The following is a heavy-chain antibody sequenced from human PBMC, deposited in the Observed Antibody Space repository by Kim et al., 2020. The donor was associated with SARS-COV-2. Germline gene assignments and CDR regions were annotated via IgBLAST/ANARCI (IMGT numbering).Heavy chain of an antibody. Sequence: GESLKISCKGSGYSFTSYWIGWVRQMPGKGLEWMGIIYPGDSDTRYSPSFQGQVTISADKSISTAYLQWSSLKASDTAMYYCARLDFSSSWYVRNPKEGPRSGPNWFDPWGQGTLVTVSS. D-gene: IGHD6-13*01. J-gene: IGHJ5*02. CDR2: IYPGDSDT. CDR1: GYSFTSYW. V-gene: IGHV5-51*01. CDR3: ARLDFSSSWYVRNPKEGPRSGPNWFDP.